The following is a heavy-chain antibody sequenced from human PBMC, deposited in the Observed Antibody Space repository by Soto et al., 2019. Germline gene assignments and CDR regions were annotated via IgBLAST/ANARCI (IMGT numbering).Heavy chain of an antibody. CDR3: ASVVAATLHNWFDP. CDR1: GGSISSGDYY. CDR2: IYYSGST. D-gene: IGHD2-15*01. J-gene: IGHJ5*02. Sequence: PSGPLSLTCTVSGGSISSGDYYWSWIRQPPGKGLEWIGYIYYSGSTYYNPSLKSRVTISVDTSKNQFSLKLSSVTAADTAVYYCASVVAATLHNWFDPWGQGTLVTVSS. V-gene: IGHV4-30-4*01.